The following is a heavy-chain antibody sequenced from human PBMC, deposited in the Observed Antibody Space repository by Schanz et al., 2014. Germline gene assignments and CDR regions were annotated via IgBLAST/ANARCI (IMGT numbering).Heavy chain of an antibody. V-gene: IGHV3-23*01. CDR2: ISGGGGTT. D-gene: IGHD3-3*01. CDR1: GFTFSSYA. J-gene: IGHJ4*02. CDR3: VRDSFFAFDY. Sequence: EVQLLESGGGLVQPGGSLRLSCAASGFTFSSYAMSWVRQAPGKGLEWVSAISGGGGTTYYADSVKGRFTISRDNSKNTLYLQMNSLRAEDTAVYYCVRDSFFAFDYWGQGTLXTVSS.